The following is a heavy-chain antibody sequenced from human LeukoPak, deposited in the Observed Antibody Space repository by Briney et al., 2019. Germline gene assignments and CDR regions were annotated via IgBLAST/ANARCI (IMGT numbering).Heavy chain of an antibody. D-gene: IGHD6-13*01. V-gene: IGHV4-34*01. CDR2: INHSGST. J-gene: IGHJ6*02. CDR3: ARGAPGDIAAAGADYYYGMDV. CDR1: GGSFSGYY. Sequence: SETLSLTCAVYGGSFSGYYWSWIRQPPGKGLEWIGEINHSGSTNYNPSLKSRVTVSVDTSKNQFSLKLSSVTAADTAVYYCARGAPGDIAAAGADYYYGMDVWGQGTTVTVSS.